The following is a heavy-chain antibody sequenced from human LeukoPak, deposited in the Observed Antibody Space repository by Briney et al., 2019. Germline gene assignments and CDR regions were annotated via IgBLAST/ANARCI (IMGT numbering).Heavy chain of an antibody. Sequence: GGSLRLSCAASGFTFSNAWMSWVRQAPGKGLEWVGRIKSKTDGGTTDYAAPVKGRFTISRDDSKNTLYLQMNSLKTEDTAVYYCTTEALDFWSGYSYYYYMDVWGKGTTVTVSS. CDR3: TTEALDFWSGYSYYYYMDV. D-gene: IGHD3-3*01. V-gene: IGHV3-15*01. CDR2: IKSKTDGGTT. CDR1: GFTFSNAW. J-gene: IGHJ6*03.